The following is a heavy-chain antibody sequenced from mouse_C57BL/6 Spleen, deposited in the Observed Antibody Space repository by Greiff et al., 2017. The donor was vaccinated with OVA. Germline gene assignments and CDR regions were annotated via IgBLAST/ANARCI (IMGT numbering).Heavy chain of an antibody. J-gene: IGHJ1*03. CDR3: AREGYGSSYDWYFDV. CDR2: IWPGGGT. Sequence: VKLMESGPGLVAPSQSLSITCTVSGFSLTSYAISWVRQPPGKGLEWLGVIWPGGGTNYNSALQSRLSISKDNSKSQVFLKMNSLQTEDTARYYCAREGYGSSYDWYFDVWGTGTTVTVSS. CDR1: GFSLTSYA. V-gene: IGHV2-9-1*01. D-gene: IGHD1-1*01.